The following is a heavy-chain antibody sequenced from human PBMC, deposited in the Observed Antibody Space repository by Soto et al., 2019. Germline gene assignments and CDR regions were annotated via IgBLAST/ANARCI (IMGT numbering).Heavy chain of an antibody. D-gene: IGHD4-17*01. CDR2: IHGGGTSA. J-gene: IGHJ4*02. CDR1: GFTFSGYA. Sequence: EVQLLESGGDLVQPGRSLRLSCAASGFTFSGYAMSWVRQAPGKGLEWVSVIHGGGTSAYYADSVKGRFPISRDNSKNTLYLQMSSLRGEATAVYYCAKNRCRVTTSLHVDYWGQGTLVTVSS. CDR3: AKNRCRVTTSLHVDY. V-gene: IGHV3-23*01.